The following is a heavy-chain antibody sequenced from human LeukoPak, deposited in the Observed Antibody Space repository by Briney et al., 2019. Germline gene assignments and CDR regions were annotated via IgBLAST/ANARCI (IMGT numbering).Heavy chain of an antibody. CDR1: GGSISSYY. J-gene: IGHJ4*02. CDR2: IYYSGST. CDR3: ARIRFNGYDSYYFES. Sequence: PSETLSLTCTVSGGSISSYYWSWIRQPPGKGLEWIGYIYYSGSTNYNPSLKSRVTISVDTSKNEFSLKLSSVTAADTAVYYCARIRFNGYDSYYFESWGQGTLVTVSS. V-gene: IGHV4-59*08. D-gene: IGHD5-12*01.